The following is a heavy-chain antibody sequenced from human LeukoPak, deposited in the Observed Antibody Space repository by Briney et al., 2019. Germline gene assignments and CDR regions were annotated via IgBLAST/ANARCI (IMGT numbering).Heavy chain of an antibody. CDR2: IYYSGSA. Sequence: SETLSLTCTVSGGSISSSIYYWVWIRQPPGKGLEWIANIYYSGSAYYNPSLKSRVTISVYTSKNLLSLKLRSVTAADTAVYYCAAIGDIVLVPAIPDYWGQGTLVTVSS. CDR3: AAIGDIVLVPAIPDY. V-gene: IGHV4-39*07. J-gene: IGHJ4*02. CDR1: GGSISSSIYY. D-gene: IGHD2-2*01.